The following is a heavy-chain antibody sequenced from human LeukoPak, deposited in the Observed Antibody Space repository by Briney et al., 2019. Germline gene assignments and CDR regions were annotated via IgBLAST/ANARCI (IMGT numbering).Heavy chain of an antibody. CDR1: GGSISSHY. D-gene: IGHD3-3*01. V-gene: IGHV4-59*11. J-gene: IGHJ2*01. Sequence: PSETLSLTCTVSGGSISSHYWSWVRQPPGKGLEWIGYIYYSGSTNYNPSLKSRVTISVDTSKNQFSLKLSSVTAADTAVYYCARDVGDFWSGYNHWYFDLWGRGTLVTVSS. CDR2: IYYSGST. CDR3: ARDVGDFWSGYNHWYFDL.